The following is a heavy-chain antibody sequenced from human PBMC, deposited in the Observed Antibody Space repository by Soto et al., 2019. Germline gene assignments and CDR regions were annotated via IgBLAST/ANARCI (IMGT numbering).Heavy chain of an antibody. J-gene: IGHJ4*02. CDR1: GDSISSSNW. CDR3: ARRYGSCFDY. D-gene: IGHD5-18*01. V-gene: IGHV4-4*02. Sequence: SETLSLTCAVSGDSISSSNWWSWVRQPPGKGLEWIGEIHHGGSTNYNPSLKSRVTISVNASKNQFSLKLSSVTAADTAVYYCARRYGSCFDYWGQGTLVTVSS. CDR2: IHHGGST.